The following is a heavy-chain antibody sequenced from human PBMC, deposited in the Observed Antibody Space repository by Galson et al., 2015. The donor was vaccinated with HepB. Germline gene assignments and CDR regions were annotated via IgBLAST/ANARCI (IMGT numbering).Heavy chain of an antibody. J-gene: IGHJ5*02. D-gene: IGHD3-3*01. Sequence: SLRLSCAAFEFPFSSFWMTWLRQAPDKGLEWVAIISANSAGKYYADSVKGRFTISRDNSKNTVYLQMDSLRAEDTAVYYCAKRGDHYNGDGYYAPFDPWGQGTLVTVSS. CDR2: ISANSAGK. CDR3: AKRGDHYNGDGYYAPFDP. CDR1: EFPFSSFW. V-gene: IGHV3-30*18.